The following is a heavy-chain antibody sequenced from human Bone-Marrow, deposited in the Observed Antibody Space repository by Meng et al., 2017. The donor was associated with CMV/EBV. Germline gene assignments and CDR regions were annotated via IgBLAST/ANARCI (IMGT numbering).Heavy chain of an antibody. CDR3: ARDYYDGSGYHYYYYGMDV. CDR1: GFTFISYG. D-gene: IGHD3-22*01. V-gene: IGHV1-18*01. CDR2: ISAYNCKT. Sequence: ASVKVSCKASGFTFISYGINWVRQAPGQGLEWLGWISAYNCKTSYAQKLQGRVTMTTDTSTSTAYMEVRSLRSADTAVHYCARDYYDGSGYHYYYYGMDVWGQGTTVTVSS. J-gene: IGHJ6*02.